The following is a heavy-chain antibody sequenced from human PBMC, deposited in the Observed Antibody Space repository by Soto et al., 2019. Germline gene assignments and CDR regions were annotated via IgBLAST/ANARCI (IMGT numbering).Heavy chain of an antibody. J-gene: IGHJ4*02. CDR3: ARATYYSDTGGSPPLDY. D-gene: IGHD3-22*01. Sequence: PSETLSLTCTVSGGSISSGGYSWSWIRQPPGKGLEWIGYIYHSGSTYYNPSLKSRVTISVDTSKNQFSLKLSSVTAADTAVYYCARATYYSDTGGSPPLDYWGQGTLVTVSS. V-gene: IGHV4-30-2*05. CDR1: GGSISSGGYS. CDR2: IYHSGST.